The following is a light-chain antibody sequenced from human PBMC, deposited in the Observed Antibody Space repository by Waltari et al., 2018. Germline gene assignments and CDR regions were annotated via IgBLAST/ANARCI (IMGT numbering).Light chain of an antibody. J-gene: IGLJ3*02. V-gene: IGLV2-14*01. CDR3: SSYTSSSTLV. CDR2: EVS. CDR1: SSDVGGYNY. Sequence: QPALTQPASVSGSPGQSITISCPGTSSDVGGYNYVSWYQQHPGKAPKLMIYEVSKRPSGVSNRFSGSKSGNTASLTISGLQAEDEADYYCSSYTSSSTLVFGGGTKLTVL.